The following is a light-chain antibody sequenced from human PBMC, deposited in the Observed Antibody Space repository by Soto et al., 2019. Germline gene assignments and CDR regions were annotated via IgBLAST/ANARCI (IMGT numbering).Light chain of an antibody. CDR1: QSVSSY. CDR2: DAS. CDR3: QQRSNWPVT. J-gene: IGKJ1*01. V-gene: IGKV3-11*01. Sequence: EIVFTQSPATLSLSPGEGATLSCRASQSVSSYLAWYQQKPGQAPRLLIYDASNRATGIPARFSGSGSGTAFTLIISSLEPEDFAVYYCQQRSNWPVTFGLGTKVEV.